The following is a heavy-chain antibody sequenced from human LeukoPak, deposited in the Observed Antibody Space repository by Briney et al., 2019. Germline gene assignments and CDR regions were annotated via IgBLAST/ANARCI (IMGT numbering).Heavy chain of an antibody. CDR1: GGSISSYY. Sequence: PSETLSLTCTVSGGSISSYYWSWIRQPPGRGLEWIGYIYYSGSTNYNPSLKSRVTISVDTSKNQFSLKLSSVTAADTAVYYCARGRCSSTSCYYYFDYWGQGTLVTVSS. J-gene: IGHJ4*02. CDR2: IYYSGST. CDR3: ARGRCSSTSCYYYFDY. V-gene: IGHV4-59*01. D-gene: IGHD2-2*01.